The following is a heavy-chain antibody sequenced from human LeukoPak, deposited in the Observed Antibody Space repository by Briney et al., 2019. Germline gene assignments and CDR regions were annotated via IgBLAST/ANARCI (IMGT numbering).Heavy chain of an antibody. J-gene: IGHJ4*02. CDR3: AKDLDYSSSPQGGFDY. D-gene: IGHD6-6*01. Sequence: GGSLRLSCAASGFTFSSYGMHWVRQAPGKGLEWVAFIRYDGSNKYYADSVKGRFTISRDNSKNTLYLQMNSLRAEDTAVYYCAKDLDYSSSPQGGFDYWGQGTLVTVSS. CDR2: IRYDGSNK. V-gene: IGHV3-30*02. CDR1: GFTFSSYG.